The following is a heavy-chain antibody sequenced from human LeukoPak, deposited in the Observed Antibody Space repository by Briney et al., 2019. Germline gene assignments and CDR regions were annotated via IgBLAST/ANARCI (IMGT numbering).Heavy chain of an antibody. CDR1: GGSFSGYY. CDR2: INHSGST. CDR3: ARHLAFELPSYWYFDL. V-gene: IGHV4-34*01. D-gene: IGHD1-26*01. J-gene: IGHJ2*01. Sequence: PSETLSLTCAVYGGSFSGYYWSWIRQPPGKGLEWIGEINHSGSTNYNPPLKSRVTISVDTSKNQFSLKLSSVTAADTAVYYCARHLAFELPSYWYFDLWGRGTLVTVSS.